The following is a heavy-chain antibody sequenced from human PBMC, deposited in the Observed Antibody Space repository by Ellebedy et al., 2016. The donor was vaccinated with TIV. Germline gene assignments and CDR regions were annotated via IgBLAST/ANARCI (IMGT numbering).Heavy chain of an antibody. V-gene: IGHV1-69*13. D-gene: IGHD3-16*02. J-gene: IGHJ4*02. CDR2: ITGMFGTT. CDR1: GFTFTSFG. Sequence: ASVKVSCKASGFTFTSFGISWVRQAPGQGLEWMGGITGMFGTTNYAQKFQGRVTITADEFTSTAYMELGSLRSDDTAVYYCATEYRVREFSLDYFDYWGQGTLVTVSS. CDR3: ATEYRVREFSLDYFDY.